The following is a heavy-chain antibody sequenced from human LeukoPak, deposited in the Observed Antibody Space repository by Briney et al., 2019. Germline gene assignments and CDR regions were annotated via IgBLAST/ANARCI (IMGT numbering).Heavy chain of an antibody. J-gene: IGHJ5*02. CDR1: GFTFSSYS. Sequence: PGGSLRLSCAASGFTFSSYSMNWVRQAPGKGLEWVSSISSSSSYIYYADSVKGRFTISRDNAKNSLYLQMNSLRAEDTAVYYCARIWYYYDSSGYYYNWFDPWGQGTLVTVSS. CDR3: ARIWYYYDSSGYYYNWFDP. V-gene: IGHV3-21*01. CDR2: ISSSSSYI. D-gene: IGHD3-22*01.